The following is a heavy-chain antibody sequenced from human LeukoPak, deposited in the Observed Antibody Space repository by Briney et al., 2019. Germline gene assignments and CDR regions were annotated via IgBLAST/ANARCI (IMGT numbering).Heavy chain of an antibody. CDR1: GYTFTSYD. CDR2: FEPEDGET. Sequence: GASVKLSCKASGYTFTSYDINWVRQATGKGLEWMGGFEPEDGETIYAQKFQGRVTMTEDTSTDTAYMEPSSLRSEDTAVYYCATYDSRGVNAFDIWGQGTMVTVSS. V-gene: IGHV1-24*01. CDR3: ATYDSRGVNAFDI. J-gene: IGHJ3*02. D-gene: IGHD3-22*01.